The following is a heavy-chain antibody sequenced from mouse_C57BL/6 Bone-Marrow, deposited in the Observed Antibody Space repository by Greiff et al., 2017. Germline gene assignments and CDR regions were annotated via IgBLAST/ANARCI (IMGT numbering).Heavy chain of an antibody. V-gene: IGHV1-52*01. Sequence: VQLQQPGAELVRPGSSVKLSCKASGYTFTSYWMHWVKQRPIQGLEWIGNIDPSDSETHYNQKFKDKATLTVDKSSSTAYMQLGSLTSEDSAVYYCASGGYGRFAYWGQGTLVTVSA. CDR1: GYTFTSYW. J-gene: IGHJ3*01. CDR2: IDPSDSET. D-gene: IGHD1-1*02. CDR3: ASGGYGRFAY.